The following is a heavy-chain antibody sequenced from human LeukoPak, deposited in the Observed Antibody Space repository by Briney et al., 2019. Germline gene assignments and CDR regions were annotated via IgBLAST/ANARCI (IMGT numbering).Heavy chain of an antibody. CDR1: GFSFSTYT. Sequence: GGSLRLSCAASGFSFSTYTMTWVRQAPGKGPEWVSGIVASGGDTFYADSVKGRFTISRDNSKNTLYLQMNSLRAEDTAVYYCASRNWYIDYWGQGTLVTVSS. V-gene: IGHV3-23*01. CDR3: ASRNWYIDY. D-gene: IGHD1-14*01. J-gene: IGHJ4*02. CDR2: IVASGGDT.